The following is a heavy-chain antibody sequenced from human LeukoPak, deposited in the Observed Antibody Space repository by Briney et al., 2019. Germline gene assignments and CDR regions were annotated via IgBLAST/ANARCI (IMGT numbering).Heavy chain of an antibody. Sequence: GGSLRLSCAASEFTFSSYAMHWVRQAPGKGLEWVAVISYDGSNKYYADSVKGRFTISRDNSKNTLYLQMNSLRAEDTAVYYCARAATMVRDSSMDVWGKGTTVTVSS. D-gene: IGHD3-10*01. CDR3: ARAATMVRDSSMDV. CDR1: EFTFSSYA. V-gene: IGHV3-30-3*01. CDR2: ISYDGSNK. J-gene: IGHJ6*03.